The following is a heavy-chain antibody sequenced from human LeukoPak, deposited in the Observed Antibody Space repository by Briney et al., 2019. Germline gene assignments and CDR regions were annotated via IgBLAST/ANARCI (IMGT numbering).Heavy chain of an antibody. CDR2: IYPGDSDT. CDR3: VRSPGTTFDY. D-gene: IGHD1-1*01. Sequence: GESLKISCKGSGYSFSSYWIGWVRQMPGKGLEWMGIIYPGDSDTRYSPSLQGQGTISADKSITTSYLQWSSLKSSDTAMYYCVRSPGTTFDYWGQGTLVTVSS. CDR1: GYSFSSYW. V-gene: IGHV5-51*01. J-gene: IGHJ4*02.